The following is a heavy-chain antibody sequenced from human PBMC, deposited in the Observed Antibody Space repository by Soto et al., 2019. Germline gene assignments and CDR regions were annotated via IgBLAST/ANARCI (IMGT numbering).Heavy chain of an antibody. CDR3: ARAARHILDS. J-gene: IGHJ4*02. CDR2: IYHSGST. Sequence: PSETLSLTCAVSGYSISGGYYWGWIRQPPGKGLEWIGSIYHSGSTYYNPSLKRRVTMSVDTSKNQFSLKLSSVTAADTAVYYCARAARHILDSWGQGTLVTVSS. V-gene: IGHV4-38-2*01. D-gene: IGHD6-6*01. CDR1: GYSISGGYY.